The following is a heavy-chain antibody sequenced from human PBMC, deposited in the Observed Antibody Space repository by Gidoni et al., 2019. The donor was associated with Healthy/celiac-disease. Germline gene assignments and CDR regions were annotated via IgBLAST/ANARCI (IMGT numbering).Heavy chain of an antibody. CDR2: IIPIFGTA. CDR3: ASSQIVVVITTGRYYYYGMDV. Sequence: QVQLVQSGAEVKKPGSSVKVSCKASGGHFSRSAISGVRQAPGQGLEWIGGIIPIFGTANYAQKFQGRVTMTADESTSTAYMELSSLRSEDTAVYYCASSQIVVVITTGRYYYYGMDVWGQGTTVTVSS. D-gene: IGHD3-22*01. J-gene: IGHJ6*02. V-gene: IGHV1-69*01. CDR1: GGHFSRSA.